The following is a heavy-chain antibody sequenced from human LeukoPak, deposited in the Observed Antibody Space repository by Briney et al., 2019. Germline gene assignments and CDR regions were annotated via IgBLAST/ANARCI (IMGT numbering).Heavy chain of an antibody. CDR1: GYTLTELS. CDR2: FDPEDGET. D-gene: IGHD2-8*01. V-gene: IGHV1-24*01. CDR3: ARDNDFDY. J-gene: IGHJ4*02. Sequence: ASVKVSCKVSGYTLTELSMHWVRQAPGKGLEWMGRFDPEDGETIYAQKFQGRVTMTRDMSTSTVYMELSSLRSEDTAVYYCARDNDFDYWGQGTLVTVSS.